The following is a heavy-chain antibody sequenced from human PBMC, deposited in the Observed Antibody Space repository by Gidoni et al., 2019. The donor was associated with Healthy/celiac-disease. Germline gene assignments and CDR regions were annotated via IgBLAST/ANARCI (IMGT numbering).Heavy chain of an antibody. CDR2: SSGSGGST. CDR1: GFTVSSYA. D-gene: IGHD6-13*01. J-gene: IGHJ4*02. Sequence: EVQLLEAGGGLVQPGGSLRLSCAASGFTVSSYAMSCVRQAPGKGLEWVSASSGSGGSTYYADSVKGRFTISRDNSKNTLYLQMNSLRAEDTAVYYCAKWGLAAAGLDYWGQGTLVTVSS. CDR3: AKWGLAAAGLDY. V-gene: IGHV3-23*01.